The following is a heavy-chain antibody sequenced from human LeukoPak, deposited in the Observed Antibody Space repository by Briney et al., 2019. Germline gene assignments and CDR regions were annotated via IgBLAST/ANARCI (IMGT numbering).Heavy chain of an antibody. J-gene: IGHJ6*04. CDR3: ARGYRLPHYYGMDV. D-gene: IGHD2-2*01. CDR1: GGSFSGYY. Sequence: SETLSLTCAVYGGSFSGYYWSWIRQPPGKGLEWIGEINHSGSTNYNPSLKSRVTISVDTSKNQFSLKLSSVTAADTAVYYCARGYRLPHYYGMDVWGKGTTVTVSS. CDR2: INHSGST. V-gene: IGHV4-34*01.